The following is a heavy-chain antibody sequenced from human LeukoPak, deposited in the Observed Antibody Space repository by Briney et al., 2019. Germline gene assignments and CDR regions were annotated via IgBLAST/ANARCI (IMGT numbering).Heavy chain of an antibody. CDR1: EYTFTGYY. D-gene: IGHD6-13*01. V-gene: IGHV1-2*02. CDR2: INPNTGGT. J-gene: IGHJ4*02. Sequence: ASVKVSCKASEYTFTGYYLHWVRHVPGHGFEWMGYINPNTGGTDYAQKFQGRVTMTRDVSIDTAYMSLSSLRFDDTAVYYCARDLGSGWYAFCYWGQGTLVTVSS. CDR3: ARDLGSGWYAFCY.